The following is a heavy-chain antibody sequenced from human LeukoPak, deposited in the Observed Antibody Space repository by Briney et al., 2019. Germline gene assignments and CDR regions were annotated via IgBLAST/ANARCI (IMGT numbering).Heavy chain of an antibody. Sequence: SETLSLTCTVSGGSISSYYWGWIRQPPGKGLEWIGNIYHSGSTYYNPSLKSRVTMSRDTSKNQFSLNLNSVTATDTAVYYCARECSSTTCYTRSFDPWGQGTLVTVSS. CDR1: GGSISSYY. J-gene: IGHJ5*02. CDR3: ARECSSTTCYTRSFDP. CDR2: IYHSGST. V-gene: IGHV4-59*04. D-gene: IGHD2-2*02.